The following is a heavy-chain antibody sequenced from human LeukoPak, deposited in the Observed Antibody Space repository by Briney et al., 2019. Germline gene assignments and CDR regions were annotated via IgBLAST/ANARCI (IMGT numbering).Heavy chain of an antibody. CDR1: GASVSSSH. Sequence: SETLSLTCVVSGASVSSSHWNWIRQLPGKGLEWIGCLSYTGKTDYNPSPTSRVTISLDTSKNQVSLKLRSVTAADTAVYYCSEGYFEPFDHWGQGTLVTVSS. D-gene: IGHD2/OR15-2a*01. J-gene: IGHJ4*02. CDR2: LSYTGKT. CDR3: SEGYFEPFDH. V-gene: IGHV4-59*02.